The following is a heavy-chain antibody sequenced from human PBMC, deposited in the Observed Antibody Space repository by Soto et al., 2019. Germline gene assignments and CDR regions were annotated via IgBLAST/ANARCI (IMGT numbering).Heavy chain of an antibody. D-gene: IGHD3-22*01. CDR2: IWYDGSNK. Sequence: QVQLVESGGGVVQPGRSMRLSCAASGFTFSSYGMHWVRQAPGKGLEWVAVIWYDGSNKYYADSVKGRFTISRDNSKNTLYLQMNSLRAEDTAVYYCARDTRMYYDSSGYWTFDYWGQGTLVTVSS. J-gene: IGHJ4*02. V-gene: IGHV3-33*01. CDR1: GFTFSSYG. CDR3: ARDTRMYYDSSGYWTFDY.